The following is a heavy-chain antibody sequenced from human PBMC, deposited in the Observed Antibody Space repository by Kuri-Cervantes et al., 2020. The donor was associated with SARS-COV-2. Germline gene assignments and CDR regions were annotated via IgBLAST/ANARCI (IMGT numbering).Heavy chain of an antibody. Sequence: GGSLRLSCAASGFTFSSYAMSWVRQAPGKGLEWVSAISGSGGSTYYADSVKGRFTISRDNAKNSLYLQMNSLRTEDTAFYYCAKDYSSGRYTDYWGQGTLVTVSS. CDR2: ISGSGGST. CDR1: GFTFSSYA. D-gene: IGHD3-10*01. J-gene: IGHJ4*02. CDR3: AKDYSSGRYTDY. V-gene: IGHV3-23*01.